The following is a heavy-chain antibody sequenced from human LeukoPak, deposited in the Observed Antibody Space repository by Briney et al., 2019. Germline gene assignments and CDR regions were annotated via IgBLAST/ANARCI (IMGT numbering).Heavy chain of an antibody. CDR3: ARDSNIVVVTAPGFDY. V-gene: IGHV3-7*01. CDR2: INRDGSQK. CDR1: GFSLSAYW. Sequence: GGSLRLSCAASGFSLSAYWMTWVRQAPGKGLEWVANINRDGSQKNHVDSVKGRFTISRDNAKNSLYLQMNSLTAEDTAVYYCARDSNIVVVTAPGFDYWGQGTLVTVSS. D-gene: IGHD2-21*02. J-gene: IGHJ4*02.